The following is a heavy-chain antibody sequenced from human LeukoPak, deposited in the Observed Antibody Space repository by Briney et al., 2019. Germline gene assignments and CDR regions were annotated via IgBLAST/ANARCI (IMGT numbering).Heavy chain of an antibody. J-gene: IGHJ5*02. CDR2: INPNSGGT. Sequence: ASVKVSCKASGYTFTGYYMHWVRQAPGQGLEWMGWINPNSGGTNYAQKFQGRVTMTRDTSISTAYMELSRLRSDDTAVYYCARLCEVAAAGTVWFDPWGQGTLVTVSS. V-gene: IGHV1-2*02. CDR3: ARLCEVAAAGTVWFDP. D-gene: IGHD6-13*01. CDR1: GYTFTGYY.